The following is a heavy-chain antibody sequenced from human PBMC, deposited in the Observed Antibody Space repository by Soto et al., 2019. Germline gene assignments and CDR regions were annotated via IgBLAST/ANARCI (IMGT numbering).Heavy chain of an antibody. D-gene: IGHD1-26*01. V-gene: IGHV1-69*13. CDR2: IIPIFGTA. CDR1: GGTFSSYA. J-gene: IGHJ6*03. CDR3: AREGYYDTSDYDLEV. Sequence: SVKVSCKASGGTFSSYAISWVRQAPGQGLEWMGGIIPIFGTANYAQKFQGRVTITADESTSTAYMELSSLRSEDTAVYYFAREGYYDTSDYDLEVWGKDNTVTVAS.